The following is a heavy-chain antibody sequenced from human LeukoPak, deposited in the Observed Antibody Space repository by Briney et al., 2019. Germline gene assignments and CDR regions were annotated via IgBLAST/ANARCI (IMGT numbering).Heavy chain of an antibody. Sequence: PGGSLRLSCAASGFTFSSYGMSWVRQAPGKGLEWVSAISGSGGSTYYADSVKGRFTISRDNSKNTLYLQMNSLRAEDTAVYYCAIYGDYVFDYWGQGTLVTVSS. CDR1: GFTFSSYG. D-gene: IGHD4-17*01. CDR2: ISGSGGST. J-gene: IGHJ4*02. CDR3: AIYGDYVFDY. V-gene: IGHV3-23*01.